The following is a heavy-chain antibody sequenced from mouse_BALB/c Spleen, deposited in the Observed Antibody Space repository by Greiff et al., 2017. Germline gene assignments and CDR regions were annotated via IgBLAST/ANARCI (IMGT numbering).Heavy chain of an antibody. Sequence: VQLQQTGPELVKPGASVKISCKASGYSFTDYIMLWVKQSHGKSLEWIGNINPYYGSTSYNLKFKGKATLTVDKSSSTAYMQLNSLTSEDSAVYYCAIITTVVANPGKDFDYWGQGTTLTVSS. D-gene: IGHD1-1*01. J-gene: IGHJ2*01. CDR2: INPYYGST. CDR1: GYSFTDYI. V-gene: IGHV1-39*01. CDR3: AIITTVVANPGKDFDY.